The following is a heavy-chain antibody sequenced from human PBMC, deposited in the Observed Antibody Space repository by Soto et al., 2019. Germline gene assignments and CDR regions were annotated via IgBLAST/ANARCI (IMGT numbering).Heavy chain of an antibody. D-gene: IGHD3-3*01. V-gene: IGHV4-30-4*01. Sequence: QVQLQESGPGLVKPSQTLSLTCTVSGGSISSGDYYWSWIRQPPGKGLEWIGYIYYSGSTYYNPSLKSRVTISVDTSKNQFSLQLSSVTAADTAVYYCARASYDFWSGYPGAFDYWGQGTLVTVSS. CDR3: ARASYDFWSGYPGAFDY. J-gene: IGHJ4*02. CDR1: GGSISSGDYY. CDR2: IYYSGST.